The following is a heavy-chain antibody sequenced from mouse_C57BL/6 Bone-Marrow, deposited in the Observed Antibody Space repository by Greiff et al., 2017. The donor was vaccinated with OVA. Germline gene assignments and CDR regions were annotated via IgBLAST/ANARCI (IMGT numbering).Heavy chain of an antibody. CDR1: GYAFSSSW. D-gene: IGHD2-2*01. CDR2: IYPGDGDT. J-gene: IGHJ4*01. CDR3: AREGRGYDAGYAMDY. V-gene: IGHV1-82*01. Sequence: VQRVESGPELVKPGASVKISCKASGYAFSSSWMNWVKQRPGKGLEWIGRIYPGDGDTNYNGKFKGKATLTADKSSSTAYMQLSSLTSEDSAVYFCAREGRGYDAGYAMDYWGQGTSVTVSS.